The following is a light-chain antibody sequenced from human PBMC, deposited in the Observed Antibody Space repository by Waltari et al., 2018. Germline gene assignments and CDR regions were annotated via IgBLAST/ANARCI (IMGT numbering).Light chain of an antibody. V-gene: IGKV1-5*03. CDR1: HSIVVW. Sequence: DIQATQSPSTLPASVGDSVTLTCRASHSIVVWLAWYQQKPGKAPRLLIYKASYLESGVPSRFSGSASGTAFTLTISSLQADDFATYYCLQYNSYPWTFGQGTTVEIK. J-gene: IGKJ1*01. CDR2: KAS. CDR3: LQYNSYPWT.